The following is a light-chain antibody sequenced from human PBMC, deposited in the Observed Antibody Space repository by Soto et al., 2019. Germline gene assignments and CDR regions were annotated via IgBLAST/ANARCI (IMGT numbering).Light chain of an antibody. CDR3: QQRSNWAGT. J-gene: IGKJ1*01. V-gene: IGKV3-11*01. CDR2: DAS. Sequence: EIVLTQSPATLSLSPVERATLSCMASQSVSSYLAWYQQKPGQAPRLLIYDASNRATGIPARFSGSGSGTDLTLTISSLEPEDFAVYYCQQRSNWAGTFGQGTKVDIK. CDR1: QSVSSY.